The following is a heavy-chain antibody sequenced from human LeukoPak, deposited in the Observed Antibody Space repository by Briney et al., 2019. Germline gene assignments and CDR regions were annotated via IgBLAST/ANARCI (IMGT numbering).Heavy chain of an antibody. D-gene: IGHD1-26*01. V-gene: IGHV3-23*01. CDR2: ISRGSIT. CDR3: AKDQGGNYLGGDY. Sequence: GGSLRLSCVASGFTFGTHAMSWVRQVPGNGLEWVSGISRGSITYYSDSVKGRFTISRDNSRATLFLQMNSLRAEDTAVYYCAKDQGGNYLGGDYWGQGTLVTVSS. CDR1: GFTFGTHA. J-gene: IGHJ4*02.